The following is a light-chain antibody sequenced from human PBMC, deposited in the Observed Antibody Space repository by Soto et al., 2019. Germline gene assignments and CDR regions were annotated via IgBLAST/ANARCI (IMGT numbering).Light chain of an antibody. CDR1: QSVSTN. J-gene: IGKJ4*01. CDR2: GAS. Sequence: EIVMTQSPVTLSVSPRERATLSCRASQSVSTNLAWYQQKPGQPPRLLIYGASTRATGVPARFSGSGSGTEFTLTISSLQSEDFGVYYGQQYKTWPPWLTVGGGPKVEIK. CDR3: QQYKTWPPWLT. V-gene: IGKV3-15*01.